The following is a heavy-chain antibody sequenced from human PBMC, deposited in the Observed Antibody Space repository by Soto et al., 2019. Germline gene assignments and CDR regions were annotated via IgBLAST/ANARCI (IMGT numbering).Heavy chain of an antibody. D-gene: IGHD6-19*01. V-gene: IGHV3-30-3*01. CDR3: ARDRIAVGRWFDP. J-gene: IGHJ5*02. CDR1: GFIFSTFT. CDR2: ISYDGSKK. Sequence: QVQLVESGGGVAQPGRSLRLSCAASGFIFSTFTMHWVRQAPGKGLEWVAVISYDGSKKYYGDSVRGRFTISRDNSKNTLYLHMNSLRPEDTAVYYCARDRIAVGRWFDPWGQGTLGTVSS.